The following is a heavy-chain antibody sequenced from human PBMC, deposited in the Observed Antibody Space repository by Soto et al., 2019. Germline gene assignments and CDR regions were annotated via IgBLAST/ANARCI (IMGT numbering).Heavy chain of an antibody. Sequence: GGSLRLSCAASGFTFSSYGMHWVRQAPGKGLEWVAVIWYDGSNKYYADSVKGRFTISRDNSKNTLYLQMNSLRAEDTAVYYCARHRYSSGCDGWGQGTLVTVSS. CDR3: ARHRYSSGCDG. V-gene: IGHV3-33*01. CDR2: IWYDGSNK. CDR1: GFTFSSYG. D-gene: IGHD6-19*01. J-gene: IGHJ4*02.